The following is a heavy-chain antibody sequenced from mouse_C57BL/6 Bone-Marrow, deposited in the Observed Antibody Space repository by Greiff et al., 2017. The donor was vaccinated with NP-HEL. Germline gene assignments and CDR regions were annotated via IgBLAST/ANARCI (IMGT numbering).Heavy chain of an antibody. CDR2: IDPENGDT. D-gene: IGHD2-2*01. J-gene: IGHJ4*01. CDR3: TASLYGYDEGYAMDD. V-gene: IGHV14-4*01. CDR1: GFNIQDDY. Sequence: EVQLQQSGAELVRPGASVKLSCTASGFNIQDDYMHWVKQRPEQGLEWIGWIDPENGDTEYASKFQGKATLPADTSSNTAYLQLSSLTSEDTAVYYCTASLYGYDEGYAMDDWGQGTSVTVSS.